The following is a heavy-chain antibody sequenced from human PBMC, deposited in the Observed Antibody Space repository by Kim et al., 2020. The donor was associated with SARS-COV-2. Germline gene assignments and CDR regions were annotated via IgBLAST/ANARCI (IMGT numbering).Heavy chain of an antibody. Sequence: GGSLRLSCAASGFTVSSNYLTWVRQAPGEGLEWVSVIYSGGSTYYADSVKGRFTISRDTSKNTLYLQMNSLRVEDTAVYYCARLGLQFPSEGDHWGQGTLVTVSS. V-gene: IGHV3-53*01. CDR3: ARLGLQFPSEGDH. CDR2: IYSGGST. CDR1: GFTVSSNY. J-gene: IGHJ4*02. D-gene: IGHD4-4*01.